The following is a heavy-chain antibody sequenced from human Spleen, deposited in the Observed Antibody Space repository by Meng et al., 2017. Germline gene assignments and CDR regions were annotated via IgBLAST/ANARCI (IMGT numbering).Heavy chain of an antibody. Sequence: GESLKISCEGSGYSFISYWIAWVRQMPGKGLEWMGIIYPDDSDTRYSPSFQGQVTISADKSINIAYLQWSSLKASDTAIYYCARLDHGDYLIPVSWGQGTRVTVSS. CDR1: GYSFISYW. V-gene: IGHV5-51*01. J-gene: IGHJ4*02. CDR3: ARLDHGDYLIPVS. CDR2: IYPDDSDT. D-gene: IGHD4-17*01.